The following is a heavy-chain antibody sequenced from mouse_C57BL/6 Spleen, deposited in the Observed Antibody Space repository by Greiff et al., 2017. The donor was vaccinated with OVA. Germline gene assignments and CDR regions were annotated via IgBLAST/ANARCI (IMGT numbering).Heavy chain of an antibody. Sequence: EVQGVESGGGLVKPGGSLKLSCAASGFTFSSYTMSWVRQTPEKRLEWVATISGGGGNTYYPDSVKGRFTISRDNAKNTLYLQMSSLRSEDTALYYCARRGYDWYFDVWGTGTTVTVSS. V-gene: IGHV5-9*01. CDR1: GFTFSSYT. D-gene: IGHD3-1*01. CDR3: ARRGYDWYFDV. CDR2: ISGGGGNT. J-gene: IGHJ1*03.